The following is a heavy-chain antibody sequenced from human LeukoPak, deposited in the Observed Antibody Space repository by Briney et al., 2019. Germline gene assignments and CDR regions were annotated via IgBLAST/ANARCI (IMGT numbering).Heavy chain of an antibody. J-gene: IGHJ5*02. CDR1: GGSISSGDYY. D-gene: IGHD1-20*01. CDR2: IYYSGST. Sequence: PSETLSLTCTVSGGSISSGDYYWSWIRQPPGKGLEWIGYIYYSGSTYYNPSLESRVTISVDTSKNQFSLKLSSVTAADTAVYYCASSNWNDVGWFDPWGQGTLVTVSS. CDR3: ASSNWNDVGWFDP. V-gene: IGHV4-30-4*08.